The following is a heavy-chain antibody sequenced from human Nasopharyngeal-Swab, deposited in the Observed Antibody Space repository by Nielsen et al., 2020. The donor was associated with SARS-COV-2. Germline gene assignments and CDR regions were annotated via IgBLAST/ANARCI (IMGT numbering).Heavy chain of an antibody. D-gene: IGHD4-11*01. CDR2: INWNSGRK. V-gene: IGHV3-9*01. CDR1: GFTFDDYT. J-gene: IGHJ4*02. CDR3: ARGTADYSNPSFDY. Sequence: SLKISCAASGFTFDDYTMHWVRQPPGEGLEWVSGINWNSGRKGYADSVKGRFTISRDNAKNSLYLLMNSLRSEDTALYYCARGTADYSNPSFDYWGQETLVTVPS.